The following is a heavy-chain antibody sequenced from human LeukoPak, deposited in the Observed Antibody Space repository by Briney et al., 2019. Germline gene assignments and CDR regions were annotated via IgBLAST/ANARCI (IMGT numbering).Heavy chain of an antibody. CDR3: ARAFVPLYSSGPPLEF. V-gene: IGHV4-38-2*01. J-gene: IGHJ4*02. D-gene: IGHD3-22*01. CDR2: IYHSGST. CDR1: GYSISSGYY. Sequence: SETLSLTCGVSGYSISSGYYWGWIRQPPGKGLEWIGSIYHSGSTDYNPSLKSRLTISVDTSKNQFSLRLTSVTAADTAVYYCARAFVPLYSSGPPLEFWGQGILITVSS.